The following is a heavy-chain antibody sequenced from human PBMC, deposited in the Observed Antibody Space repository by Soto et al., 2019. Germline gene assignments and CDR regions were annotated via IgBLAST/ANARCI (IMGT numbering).Heavy chain of an antibody. D-gene: IGHD3-10*01. J-gene: IGHJ4*02. CDR3: AREVLWSRYFDY. V-gene: IGHV3-30-3*01. CDR2: MSYDGTTK. Sequence: QVQLVESGGGVVQPGRSLRLSCAASGFIFSNYVMYWVRQAPGKGLEWVAFMSYDGTTKSYADSVKGRFTNSRDTSQNTLYLQMNSLRPEDTGVYYCAREVLWSRYFDYWGEGTLVTVSS. CDR1: GFIFSNYV.